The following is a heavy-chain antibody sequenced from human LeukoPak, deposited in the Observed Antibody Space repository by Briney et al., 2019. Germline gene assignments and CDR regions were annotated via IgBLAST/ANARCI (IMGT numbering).Heavy chain of an antibody. V-gene: IGHV3-30-3*01. CDR2: ISYDGSNK. D-gene: IGHD6-19*01. Sequence: PGRSLRLSCAASGFTFSSYAMHWVRQASGKGLEWVAVISYDGSNKYYADSVKGRFTISRDNSKNTLYLQMNSLRAEDTAVYYCAVAVSGYWGQGTLVTVSS. CDR3: AVAVSGY. J-gene: IGHJ4*02. CDR1: GFTFSSYA.